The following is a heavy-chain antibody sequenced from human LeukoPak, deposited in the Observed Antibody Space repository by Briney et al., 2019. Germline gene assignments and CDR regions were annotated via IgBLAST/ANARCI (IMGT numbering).Heavy chain of an antibody. J-gene: IGHJ4*02. CDR2: INWNGGST. CDR3: ATYRQVLLPFES. V-gene: IGHV3-20*04. D-gene: IGHD5-18*01. CDR1: GFTFDDYG. Sequence: GGSLRLSCAASGFTFDDYGMSWVRQAPGKGLEWVSGINWNGGSTGYADSVKGRFTISRDNSKSILSLQMNSLRAEDTAIYYCATYRQVLLPFESWGQGTLVTVSS.